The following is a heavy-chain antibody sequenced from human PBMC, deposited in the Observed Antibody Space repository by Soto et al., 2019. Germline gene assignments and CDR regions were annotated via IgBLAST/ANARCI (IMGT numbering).Heavy chain of an antibody. V-gene: IGHV1-69*06. Sequence: SVKVSCKASGGTFSSYAISWVRQAPGQGLEWMRGIIPIFGTANYAQKFQGRVTITADKSTSTAYMELSSLRSEDTAVYYCASLSRAVAGTAYFDYWGQGTLVTVSS. J-gene: IGHJ4*02. CDR2: IIPIFGTA. CDR3: ASLSRAVAGTAYFDY. D-gene: IGHD6-19*01. CDR1: GGTFSSYA.